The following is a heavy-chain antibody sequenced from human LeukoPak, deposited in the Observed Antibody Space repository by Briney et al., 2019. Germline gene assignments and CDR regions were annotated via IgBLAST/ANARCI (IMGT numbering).Heavy chain of an antibody. Sequence: VASVKVSCKASGYTFTGYGISWVRQAPGQGHEWMGWISAYNGNTNYAQKLQGRVTMTTDTSTSTAYMELRSLRSDDTAVYYCAKAGYCSSTSCYYPDAFDIWGQGTMVTVSS. V-gene: IGHV1-18*01. CDR3: AKAGYCSSTSCYYPDAFDI. CDR2: ISAYNGNT. J-gene: IGHJ3*02. D-gene: IGHD2-2*01. CDR1: GYTFTGYG.